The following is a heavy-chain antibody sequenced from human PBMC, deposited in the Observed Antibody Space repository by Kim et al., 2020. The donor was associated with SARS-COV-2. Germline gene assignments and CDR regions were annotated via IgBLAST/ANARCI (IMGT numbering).Heavy chain of an antibody. Sequence: LKSRVTISVDTSKNQFSLKLSSVTAADTAVYYCARVGSSGVVIRMYYFDYWGQGTLVTVSS. V-gene: IGHV4-34*01. D-gene: IGHD3-3*01. J-gene: IGHJ4*02. CDR3: ARVGSSGVVIRMYYFDY.